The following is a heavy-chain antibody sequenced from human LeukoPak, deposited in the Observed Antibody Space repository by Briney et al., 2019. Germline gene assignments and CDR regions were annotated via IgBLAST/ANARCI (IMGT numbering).Heavy chain of an antibody. CDR1: GGSISSYY. V-gene: IGHV4-4*07. D-gene: IGHD3-10*01. Sequence: NPSETLSLTCTVSGGSISSYYWSWIRQPAGKGLEWIGRIYTSGSTSYNPSLKSRVTMSVDTSKNQFSLKLSSVTAADTAVYYCARSLYGSGSLYYFDYWGQGTLVTVSS. J-gene: IGHJ4*02. CDR2: IYTSGST. CDR3: ARSLYGSGSLYYFDY.